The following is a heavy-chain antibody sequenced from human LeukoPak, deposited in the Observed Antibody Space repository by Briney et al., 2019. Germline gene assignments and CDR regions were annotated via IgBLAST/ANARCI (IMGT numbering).Heavy chain of an antibody. CDR1: GGSFSGYY. D-gene: IGHD3-3*01. CDR3: ARGPSYDFWSGSDAFDI. CDR2: INHSGST. V-gene: IGHV4-34*01. J-gene: IGHJ3*02. Sequence: SGTLSLTCAVYGGSFSGYYWSWIRQPPGKGLEWIGEINHSGSTNYNPSLKSRVTISVDTSKNQFSLKLSSVTAADTAVYYCARGPSYDFWSGSDAFDIWGQGTMVTVSS.